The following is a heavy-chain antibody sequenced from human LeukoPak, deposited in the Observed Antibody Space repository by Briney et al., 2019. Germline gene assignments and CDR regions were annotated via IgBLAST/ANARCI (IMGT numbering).Heavy chain of an antibody. CDR3: AKARGSSSWYWFDP. V-gene: IGHV3-9*01. CDR2: ISWNSGSI. D-gene: IGHD6-13*01. Sequence: GRSLRLSCAASGFTFDDYAMHWVRQAPGKGLEWVSGISWNSGSIGYADSVKGRFTISRDNAKNSLYLQMNSLRAEDTALYYCAKARGSSSWYWFDPWGQGTLVTASS. CDR1: GFTFDDYA. J-gene: IGHJ5*02.